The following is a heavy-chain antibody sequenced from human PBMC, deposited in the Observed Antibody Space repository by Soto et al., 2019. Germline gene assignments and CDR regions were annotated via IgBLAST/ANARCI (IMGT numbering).Heavy chain of an antibody. D-gene: IGHD1-26*01. CDR3: ARARAILLHFDY. Sequence: PSETLSLTCTVSGGSTSSYYWSWIRQPPGKGLEWIGYIYYSGSTNYNPSLKSRVTISVDTSKNQFSLKLSSVTAADTAVYYCARARAILLHFDYWGQGTLVTVSS. J-gene: IGHJ4*02. CDR1: GGSTSSYY. V-gene: IGHV4-59*01. CDR2: IYYSGST.